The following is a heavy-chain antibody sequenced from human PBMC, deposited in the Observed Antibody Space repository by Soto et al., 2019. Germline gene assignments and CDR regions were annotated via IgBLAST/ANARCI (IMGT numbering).Heavy chain of an antibody. J-gene: IGHJ4*02. CDR3: ARESYYGSGATVVGY. CDR2: IYYSGTT. Sequence: SETLSLTCAVYGGSFGGFYWSWIRQPPGKGLEWIGYIYYSGTTSYNPSLNSRVTISVDTSKNQFSLKLNSVAAADTAVYYCARESYYGSGATVVGYWGLGTLVTVSS. V-gene: IGHV4-59*01. D-gene: IGHD3-10*01. CDR1: GGSFGGFY.